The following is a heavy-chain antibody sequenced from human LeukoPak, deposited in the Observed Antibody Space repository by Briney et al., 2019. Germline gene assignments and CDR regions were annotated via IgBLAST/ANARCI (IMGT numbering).Heavy chain of an antibody. CDR1: GGSISSYY. CDR2: IYYSGST. J-gene: IGHJ4*02. CDR3: ARGPNWNYFGSGFDY. Sequence: PSETLSLTCTVSGGSISSYYWSWIRQPPGKGLEWIGYIYYSGSTNYNPSLKSRVTISVDTSKNQFSLRLSSVTAADTAVYYCARGPNWNYFGSGFDYWGQGTLVTVSS. D-gene: IGHD1-7*01. V-gene: IGHV4-59*12.